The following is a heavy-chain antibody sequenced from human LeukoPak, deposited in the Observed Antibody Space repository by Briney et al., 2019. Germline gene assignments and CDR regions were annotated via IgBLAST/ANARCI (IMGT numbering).Heavy chain of an antibody. CDR2: IIPIFGTA. CDR3: ARDPRQPCYASS. J-gene: IGHJ5*02. Sequence: GASVKVSCKASGGTFSSYAISWVRQAPGQGLEWMGGIIPIFGTANYAQKFQGRVTITTDESTSTAYMELSSLRSDDTAVHSCARDPRQPCYASSWGQGTVVTVSS. V-gene: IGHV1-69*05. D-gene: IGHD2-15*01. CDR1: GGTFSSYA.